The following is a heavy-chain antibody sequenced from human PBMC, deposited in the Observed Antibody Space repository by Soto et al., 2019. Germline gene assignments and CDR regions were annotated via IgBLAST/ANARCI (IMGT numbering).Heavy chain of an antibody. CDR2: IYYSGST. CDR1: GGSISSYY. CDR3: ARFSAAGTIDY. Sequence: PSETLSLTCTVSGGSISSYYWSWIRQPPGKGLEWIGYIYYSGSTNYNPSLKSRVTISVDTSKNQFSLKLGSVTAADTAVYYCARFSAAGTIDYWGQGTLVTVSS. D-gene: IGHD6-13*01. V-gene: IGHV4-59*01. J-gene: IGHJ4*02.